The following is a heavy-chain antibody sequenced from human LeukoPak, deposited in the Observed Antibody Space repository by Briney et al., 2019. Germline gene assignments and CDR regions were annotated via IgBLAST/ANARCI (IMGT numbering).Heavy chain of an antibody. D-gene: IGHD3-10*01. CDR1: GGSISSGSYY. CDR3: ARRITMVRGVLTG. J-gene: IGHJ4*02. V-gene: IGHV4-61*02. CDR2: IYISGST. Sequence: SETLSLTCTVSGGSISSGSYYWSWIRQPAGKGPEWIGRIYISGSTNYNPSLKSRVTISVDTSKNQFSLKLSSVTAADTAVYYCARRITMVRGVLTGWGQGTLVTVSS.